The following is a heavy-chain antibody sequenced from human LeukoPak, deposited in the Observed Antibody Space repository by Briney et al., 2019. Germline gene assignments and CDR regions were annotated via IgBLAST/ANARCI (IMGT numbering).Heavy chain of an antibody. CDR1: GFTFSSYA. J-gene: IGHJ4*02. Sequence: GGSLRLSCAASGFTFSSYAMRWVRQAPGKGLEWVSAISGSGGSTYYADSVKGRFTITRDNSKNTLYLQMNSLRAEDTAVYYCAKDRADGIPAYYFDYWGQGTLVTVSS. CDR2: ISGSGGST. D-gene: IGHD2-21*01. V-gene: IGHV3-23*01. CDR3: AKDRADGIPAYYFDY.